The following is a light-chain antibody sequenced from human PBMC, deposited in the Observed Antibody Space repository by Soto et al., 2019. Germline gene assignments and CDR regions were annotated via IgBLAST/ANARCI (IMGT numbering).Light chain of an antibody. CDR1: QSVSSSY. Sequence: EFVLTQCPGTLSLSPGERATLSCRASQSVSSSYLAWYQQKPGQAPRLLIYGASSRATGIPDRFSGSGSGTDFTLTISRLEPEDFAVYYCQQYGSSPFTFGPGTKVDIK. V-gene: IGKV3-20*01. CDR2: GAS. J-gene: IGKJ3*01. CDR3: QQYGSSPFT.